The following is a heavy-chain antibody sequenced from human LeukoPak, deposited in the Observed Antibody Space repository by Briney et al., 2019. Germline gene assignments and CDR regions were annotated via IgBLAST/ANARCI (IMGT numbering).Heavy chain of an antibody. J-gene: IGHJ4*02. Sequence: SETLSLTCTVSGGSISSYYWSWIRQPAGKGLEWIGRIYTSGSTNYNPSLKSRVTMSVDTSKNQFSLKLSSVTAADTAVYYCASPATYYDFWSGYHPFDYWGQGTLVTVSS. CDR2: IYTSGST. D-gene: IGHD3-3*01. V-gene: IGHV4-4*07. CDR3: ASPATYYDFWSGYHPFDY. CDR1: GGSISSYY.